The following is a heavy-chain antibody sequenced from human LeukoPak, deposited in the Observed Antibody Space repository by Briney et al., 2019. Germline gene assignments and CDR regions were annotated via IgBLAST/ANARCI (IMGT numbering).Heavy chain of an antibody. CDR3: ARDYGQLPDYGAFDY. CDR2: IYTSGST. J-gene: IGHJ4*02. V-gene: IGHV4-4*07. Sequence: PSETLSLTCTVSGGSISSYYWSWIRQPAGKGLEWIGRIYTSGSTNYNPSLKSRVTMSVDTSMNQFSLKLSSVTAADTAVYYCARDYGQLPDYGAFDYWGQGTLVTVSS. CDR1: GGSISSYY. D-gene: IGHD4/OR15-4a*01.